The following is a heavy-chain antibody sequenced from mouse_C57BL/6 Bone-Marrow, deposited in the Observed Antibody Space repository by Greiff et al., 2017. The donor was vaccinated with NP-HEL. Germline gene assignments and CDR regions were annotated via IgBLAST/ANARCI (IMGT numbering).Heavy chain of an antibody. J-gene: IGHJ1*03. CDR1: GYTFTNYW. V-gene: IGHV1-63*01. D-gene: IGHD1-1*01. CDR3: AREGAVVATDWYFDV. CDR2: IYPGGGYT. Sequence: QVQLQQSGAELVRPGTSVKMSCKASGYTFTNYWIGWAKQRPGHGLEWIGDIYPGGGYTNYNEKFKGKATLTADKSSSTAYMQFSSLTSEDSAIYYCAREGAVVATDWYFDVWGTGTTVTVSS.